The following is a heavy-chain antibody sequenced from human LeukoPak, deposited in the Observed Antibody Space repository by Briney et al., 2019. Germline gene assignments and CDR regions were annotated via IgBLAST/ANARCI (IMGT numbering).Heavy chain of an antibody. D-gene: IGHD3-22*01. CDR2: ISYDGSNK. V-gene: IGHV3-30*04. Sequence: GGSLRLSCAASGFTFSSYAMHWVRQAPGKGLEWVAVISYDGSNKYYADSVKGRFTISRDNSKNTLYLQMNSLRAEDTAVYYCASSRYDSSGYYGIIAYWGQGTLVTASS. CDR3: ASSRYDSSGYYGIIAY. CDR1: GFTFSSYA. J-gene: IGHJ4*02.